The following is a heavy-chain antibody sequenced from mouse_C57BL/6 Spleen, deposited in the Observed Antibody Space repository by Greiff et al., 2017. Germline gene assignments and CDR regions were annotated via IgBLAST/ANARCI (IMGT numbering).Heavy chain of an antibody. Sequence: EVHLVQSGGGLVKPGGSLKLSCAASGFTFSSYALSWVRQTPGKRLEWVATISDGGSYTYYPDNVKGRFTISRDNAKNNLYLQMSHLKSEDTSMYYCARELDFDYWGQGTTLTVSS. V-gene: IGHV5-4*01. D-gene: IGHD3-1*01. CDR3: ARELDFDY. CDR1: GFTFSSYA. J-gene: IGHJ2*01. CDR2: ISDGGSYT.